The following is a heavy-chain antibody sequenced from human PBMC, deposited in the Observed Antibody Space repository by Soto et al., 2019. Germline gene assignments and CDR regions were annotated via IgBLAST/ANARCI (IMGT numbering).Heavy chain of an antibody. CDR2: IYHVGNT. CDR3: TRLWGPYYFDY. CDR1: GGSIPNDDYC. V-gene: IGHV4-39*01. J-gene: IGHJ4*02. Sequence: QLQLQESGPGLAKPSETLSLTCTVSGGSIPNDDYCSAWIRQPPGKSLEWIGSIYHVGNTYYNSSLKSRVTISVDTSKNLFSLRLPSPTATDTAVDYCTRLWGPYYFDYWGLGALVTVSS. D-gene: IGHD7-27*01.